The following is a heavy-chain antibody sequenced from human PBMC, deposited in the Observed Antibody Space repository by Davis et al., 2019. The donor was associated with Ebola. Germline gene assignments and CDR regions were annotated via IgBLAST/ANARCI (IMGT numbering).Heavy chain of an antibody. J-gene: IGHJ2*01. V-gene: IGHV3-30*18. CDR3: AKDAGYCSGGSCYTYWYFDL. Sequence: GESLKISCAASGFTFSSYGMHWVRQAPGKGLEWVAVISYDGSNKYYADSVKGRFTISRDNSKNTLYLQMNSLRAEDTAVYYCAKDAGYCSGGSCYTYWYFDLWGRGTLVTVSS. CDR2: ISYDGSNK. CDR1: GFTFSSYG. D-gene: IGHD2-15*01.